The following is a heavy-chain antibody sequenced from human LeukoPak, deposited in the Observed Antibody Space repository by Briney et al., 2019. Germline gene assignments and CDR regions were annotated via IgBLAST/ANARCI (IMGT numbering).Heavy chain of an antibody. CDR3: AREGTMVRGAVDY. D-gene: IGHD3-10*01. J-gene: IGHJ4*02. V-gene: IGHV3-11*04. CDR1: GFTFSDYY. CDR2: INSGSTI. Sequence: PGGSLRLSCAASGFTFSDYYMSWIRQAPGKGLQWISYINSGSTIYYADSVKGRFTISRDNAKNSLYLQMNSLRVEDTAVYYCAREGTMVRGAVDYWGQGTLVTVSS.